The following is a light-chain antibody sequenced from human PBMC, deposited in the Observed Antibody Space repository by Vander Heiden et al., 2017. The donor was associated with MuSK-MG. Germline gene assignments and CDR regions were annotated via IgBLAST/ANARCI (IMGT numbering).Light chain of an antibody. V-gene: IGLV3-19*01. CDR2: GEN. Sequence: SSELTQDPAVSVALGQTVRITCQGDSLRSYYASWYQQKPGQAPVVVIYGENNRPSGIPDRFSGSRSGDIASLTITGAQAEDEADYYCDSRDSSGNLNWVFGGGTKLTVL. CDR1: SLRSYY. CDR3: DSRDSSGNLNWV. J-gene: IGLJ3*02.